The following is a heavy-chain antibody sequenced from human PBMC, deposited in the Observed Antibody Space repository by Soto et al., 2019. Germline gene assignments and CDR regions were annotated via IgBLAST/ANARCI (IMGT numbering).Heavy chain of an antibody. D-gene: IGHD2-2*01. CDR1: GGTFSSYA. CDR2: ILPIFGTA. Sequence: QVQLVQSGAEVKKPGSPVKVSCKASGGTFSSYAISWVRQAPGQGLEWMGGILPIFGTANYARKFQGRVTITEDRSTSTAYMELSSLKTEETAVYYCARASTLTVHCGSVSCPRMDVWGQGTTVTVSS. J-gene: IGHJ6*02. V-gene: IGHV1-69*06. CDR3: ARASTLTVHCGSVSCPRMDV.